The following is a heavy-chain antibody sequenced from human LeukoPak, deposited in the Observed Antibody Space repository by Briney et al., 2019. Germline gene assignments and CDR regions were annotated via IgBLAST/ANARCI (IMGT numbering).Heavy chain of an antibody. V-gene: IGHV3-30*04. CDR3: ARDRDWLRDFDY. J-gene: IGHJ4*02. CDR1: GFSFKGYA. CDR2: TSYDESTK. D-gene: IGHD5-12*01. Sequence: GGSLRLSCAASGFSFKGYAMHWVRQSPGKGLEWVAVTSYDESTKYYVDSVRGRFTISRDNSKNTLFLQMNSLRDEDTAFYYCARDRDWLRDFDYWGQGTLVTVSP.